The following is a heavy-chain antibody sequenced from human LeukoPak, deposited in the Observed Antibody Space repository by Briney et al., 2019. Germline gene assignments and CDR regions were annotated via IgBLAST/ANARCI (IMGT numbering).Heavy chain of an antibody. Sequence: GGSLRLSCAASGFTFSSSDMSWVRQAPGSGLEWVSSIRHSDSNTYYADSVMGRFTISRDNSKNTLYLQMNSLRAEDTAVYYCARDTNGSGMTRVYYYYGMDVWGQGTTVTVSS. V-gene: IGHV3-23*05. CDR1: GFTFSSSD. D-gene: IGHD3-10*01. CDR2: IRHSDSNT. J-gene: IGHJ6*02. CDR3: ARDTNGSGMTRVYYYYGMDV.